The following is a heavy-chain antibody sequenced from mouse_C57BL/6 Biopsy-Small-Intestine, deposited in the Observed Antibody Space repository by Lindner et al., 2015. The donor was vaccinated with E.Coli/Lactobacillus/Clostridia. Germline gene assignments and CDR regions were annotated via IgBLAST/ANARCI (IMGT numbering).Heavy chain of an antibody. Sequence: VQLQESGAELVKPGASVKISCKVSGYTFTDQIIHWMKQRPEQGLEWIGYIHPRDGSNNCNEKFKGKATLTAAKSSNTAYMQLNSLTSEDSAVYFCAREDWDFDYWGQGTTLTVSS. V-gene: IGHV1-78*01. CDR3: AREDWDFDY. CDR2: IHPRDGSN. CDR1: GYTFTDQI. J-gene: IGHJ2*01. D-gene: IGHD4-1*01.